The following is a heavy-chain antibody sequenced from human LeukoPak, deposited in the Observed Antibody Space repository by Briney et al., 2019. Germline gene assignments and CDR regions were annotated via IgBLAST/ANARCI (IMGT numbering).Heavy chain of an antibody. V-gene: IGHV1-2*02. Sequence: ASVKVSCKASGYSFSDYYVYWVRQAAGQGLEWMGVINANTGGTYYAQKFQGRVTMTRDTSISTAYMELSRLTSDDTAEYSCARGLAVAENWGQGTLVTVSS. CDR2: INANTGGT. D-gene: IGHD6-19*01. J-gene: IGHJ4*02. CDR1: GYSFSDYY. CDR3: ARGLAVAEN.